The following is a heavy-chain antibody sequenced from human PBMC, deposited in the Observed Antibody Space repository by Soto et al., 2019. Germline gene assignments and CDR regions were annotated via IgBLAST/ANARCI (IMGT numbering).Heavy chain of an antibody. CDR2: IYYSGST. J-gene: IGHJ4*02. CDR3: ARVDNYSGYDWVIYY. V-gene: IGHV4-59*01. Sequence: SETLSLTCTVSGGSISSYYWSWIRQPPGKGLEWIGYIYYSGSTNYNPSLKSRVTISVDTSKNQFSLKLSSVTAADTAVYYCARVDNYSGYDWVIYYWGQGTLVTVSS. CDR1: GGSISSYY. D-gene: IGHD5-12*01.